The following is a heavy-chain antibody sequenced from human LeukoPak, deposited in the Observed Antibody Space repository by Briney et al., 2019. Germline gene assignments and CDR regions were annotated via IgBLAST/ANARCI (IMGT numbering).Heavy chain of an antibody. D-gene: IGHD6-13*01. CDR3: ARLVRYSSSWAPFDY. CDR1: GYSFTNYW. J-gene: IGHJ4*02. V-gene: IGHV5-51*01. CDR2: IYPGDSDT. Sequence: GESLKISCKSSGYSFTNYWIGWVRQMPGKGLEWMGIIYPGDSDTRPTPSFQGQVTFSVDKSISTAYLQWSSLKASDTAIYYCARLVRYSSSWAPFDYWGQGTLVTVSA.